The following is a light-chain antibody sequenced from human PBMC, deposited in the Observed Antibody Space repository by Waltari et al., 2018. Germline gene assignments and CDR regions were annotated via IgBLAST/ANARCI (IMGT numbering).Light chain of an antibody. CDR3: QTGGHGTWV. J-gene: IGLJ3*02. Sequence: QLVLTQSPSASASLGASVKLSCTLSSGNSSNVIAWHEQQQEKGPRYWMKVNSDGSHSKGDEIPDRFSGSISGAERYLTISSLQSEDEADYSCQTGGHGTWVFGGGTKLTVL. CDR2: VNSDGSH. CDR1: SGNSSNV. V-gene: IGLV4-69*01.